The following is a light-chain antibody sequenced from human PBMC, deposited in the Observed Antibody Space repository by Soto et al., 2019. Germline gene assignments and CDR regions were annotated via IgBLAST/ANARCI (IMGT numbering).Light chain of an antibody. CDR3: QQYNTYSST. Sequence: DIQMTQSPSSLSASVGDRVTITCRASQSISTYLNWYQQKAGLAPKLLIYAASSLQSGVPSRFSGSGSGTDFTLTISSLQPEDFATYYCQQYNTYSSTFGQGTKLEIK. J-gene: IGKJ2*01. V-gene: IGKV1-39*01. CDR1: QSISTY. CDR2: AAS.